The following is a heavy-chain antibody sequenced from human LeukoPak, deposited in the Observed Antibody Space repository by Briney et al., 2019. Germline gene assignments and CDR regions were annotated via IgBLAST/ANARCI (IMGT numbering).Heavy chain of an antibody. CDR3: ARDQSRSKSSPNFDY. D-gene: IGHD4-17*01. Sequence: ASVTVSCTASGYTFTSYYMHWVRQAPGQGLEWMGIINPSGGSTSYAQKFQGRVTMTRDTSTSTVYMELSSLRSEDTAVYYCARDQSRSKSSPNFDYWGQGTLVTVSS. CDR2: INPSGGST. CDR1: GYTFTSYY. J-gene: IGHJ4*02. V-gene: IGHV1-46*01.